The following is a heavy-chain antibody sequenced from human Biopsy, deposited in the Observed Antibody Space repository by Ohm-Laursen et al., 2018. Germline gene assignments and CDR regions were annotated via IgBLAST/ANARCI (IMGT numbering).Heavy chain of an antibody. CDR3: ARGRRTSGWPYFDN. Sequence: TLSLTCPVSGDSLTSGPENWSWIRQSPGQGLEYIGFIYSGGNTNYNPSLKNRVTMSVDTSKNQFYLKLYSVTAADTAVYYCARGRRTSGWPYFDNWGQGALVAVSS. CDR2: IYSGGNT. D-gene: IGHD6-19*01. J-gene: IGHJ4*02. CDR1: GDSLTSGPEN. V-gene: IGHV4-61*01.